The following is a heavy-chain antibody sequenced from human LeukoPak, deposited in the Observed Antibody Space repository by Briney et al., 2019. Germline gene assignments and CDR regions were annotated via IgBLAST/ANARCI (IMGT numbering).Heavy chain of an antibody. Sequence: PGGSLRLSCAASGFTFSNYVMSWVRQAPGKGPEWVISGSGGSTVYADSVKGRFTISRDNSKNTLYLQMNSLRAEDTALYYCAREAQTTMYYFDYWGQGTLVTVSS. CDR2: ISGSGGST. J-gene: IGHJ4*02. CDR1: GFTFSNYV. D-gene: IGHD3-10*02. CDR3: AREAQTTMYYFDY. V-gene: IGHV3-23*01.